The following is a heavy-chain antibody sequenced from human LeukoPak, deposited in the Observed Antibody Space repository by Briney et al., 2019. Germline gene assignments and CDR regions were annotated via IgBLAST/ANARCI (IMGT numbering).Heavy chain of an antibody. D-gene: IGHD5-12*01. CDR1: GGSISSYY. CDR3: ARPSGSLVATTGSVGAFDI. J-gene: IGHJ3*02. CDR2: IYYSGST. V-gene: IGHV4-59*05. Sequence: SETLSLTCTVSGGSISSYYWSWIRQPPGKGLEWIGSIYYSGSTYYNPSLKSRVTISVDTSKNQFSLKLSSVTAADTAVYYCARPSGSLVATTGSVGAFDIWGQGTMVTVSS.